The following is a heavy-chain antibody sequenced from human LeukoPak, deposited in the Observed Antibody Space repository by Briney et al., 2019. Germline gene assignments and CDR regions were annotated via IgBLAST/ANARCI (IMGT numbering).Heavy chain of an antibody. CDR2: ISTTGTTV. J-gene: IGHJ3*02. CDR1: GFTFSTYD. V-gene: IGHV3-48*03. CDR3: ARNSYAFDM. Sequence: PGGSLRLSCAASGFTFSTYDMNWVRQAPGKGLEWVSHISTTGTTVYYADAVKGRFTISRDNAKNSLYLQMNGLRAEDTAVYYCARNSYAFDMWGQGTMVTVSS.